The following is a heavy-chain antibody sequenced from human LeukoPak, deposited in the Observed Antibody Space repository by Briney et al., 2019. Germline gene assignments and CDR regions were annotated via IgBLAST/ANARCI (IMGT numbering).Heavy chain of an antibody. Sequence: SQTLSLTCAISGDXVSANSATWNWIRQSPSRGLEWLGRTYYRSKWYRDYAVSVKSRITINPDSSNNHFSLQLNSVTPEDTALYYCARDSDAFDIWGQGTMVTVSS. CDR2: TYYRSKWYR. J-gene: IGHJ3*02. CDR3: ARDSDAFDI. CDR1: GDXVSANSAT. V-gene: IGHV6-1*01.